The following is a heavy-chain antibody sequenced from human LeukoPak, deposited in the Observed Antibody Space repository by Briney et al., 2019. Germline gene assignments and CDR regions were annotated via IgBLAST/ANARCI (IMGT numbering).Heavy chain of an antibody. Sequence: ASVKVSCKASGGTFSSYAISWVRQAPGQGLEWMGGIIPIFGTANYAQKFQGRVTITADESTSTAYMELSSLRSEDTAVYYCARDTGFHSGYDFKRFDYWGQGTLVTVSS. J-gene: IGHJ4*02. V-gene: IGHV1-69*13. CDR2: IIPIFGTA. D-gene: IGHD5-12*01. CDR1: GGTFSSYA. CDR3: ARDTGFHSGYDFKRFDY.